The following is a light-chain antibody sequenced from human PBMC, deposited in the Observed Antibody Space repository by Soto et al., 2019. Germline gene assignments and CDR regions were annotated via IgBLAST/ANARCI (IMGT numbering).Light chain of an antibody. V-gene: IGLV2-11*01. CDR3: CSYAGSYTEV. CDR2: DVS. Sequence: QSFLAQPRSVSGSPGRSVTMSCTGTSSDVGGYNFVSWYQQHPGKAPKLMIYDVSERPSGVPDRFFGSRSGNTASLTISGLQAEDEADYYCCSYAGSYTEVFGTGTKVTVL. CDR1: SSDVGGYNF. J-gene: IGLJ1*01.